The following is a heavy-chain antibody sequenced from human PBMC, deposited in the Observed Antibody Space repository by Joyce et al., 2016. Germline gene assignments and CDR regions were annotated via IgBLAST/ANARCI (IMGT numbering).Heavy chain of an antibody. Sequence: QVQLQESGPGLVKPSETLSLTCAVSGGSISGYYWSWIRQAPGKGLEWVAYLHFSGRNSHDPSLRGRVARSVDKFTNEFSLTLKYVTAADTAVYFWARHTALGAGAYYDSWGQGTMVTVSS. V-gene: IGHV4-59*03. CDR2: LHFSGRN. CDR1: GGSISGYY. CDR3: ARHTALGAGAYYDS. J-gene: IGHJ4*02. D-gene: IGHD5-18*01.